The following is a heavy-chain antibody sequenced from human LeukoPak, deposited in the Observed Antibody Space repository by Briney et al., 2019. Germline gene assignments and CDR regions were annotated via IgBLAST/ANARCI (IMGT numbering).Heavy chain of an antibody. CDR2: ISGSGGST. J-gene: IGHJ3*01. CDR3: AKRAAISSGYFDV. V-gene: IGHV3-23*01. CDR1: GFTFSSYG. D-gene: IGHD2-2*02. Sequence: GGSLRLSCAASGFTFSSYGMSWVRQAPGKGLECVSTISGSGGSTYYADSVKGRFTISRDNSKNTLYLEMNSLRAEDTAVYYCAKRAAISSGYFDVWGQGTMATVSS.